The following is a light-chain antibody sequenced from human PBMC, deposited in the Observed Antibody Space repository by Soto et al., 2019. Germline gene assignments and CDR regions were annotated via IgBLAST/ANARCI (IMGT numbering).Light chain of an antibody. Sequence: QTVVTQEPSFSVSPGGTVTLTCGLSSGSVSTSYYPSWYQQTPGQAPRTLIYSTNTRSSGVPDRFSGSILGNKAALTITGVQADYESDYYCVLYMGSGIWVFGGGTKLTVL. CDR2: STN. CDR1: SGSVSTSYY. CDR3: VLYMGSGIWV. J-gene: IGLJ3*02. V-gene: IGLV8-61*01.